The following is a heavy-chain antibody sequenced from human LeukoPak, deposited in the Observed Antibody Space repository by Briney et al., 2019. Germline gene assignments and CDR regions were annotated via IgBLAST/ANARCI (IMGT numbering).Heavy chain of an antibody. V-gene: IGHV4-59*12. J-gene: IGHJ5*02. Sequence: SETLSLTCTVSGGSISSYYWSWIRQPPGKGLEWIGYIYYSGSTNYNPSLKSRVTISVDTSKNQFSLKLSSVTAADTAVYYCARRQGSYCSSTSCYTVRAYNWFDPWGQGTLVTVSS. CDR3: ARRQGSYCSSTSCYTVRAYNWFDP. CDR1: GGSISSYY. CDR2: IYYSGST. D-gene: IGHD2-2*02.